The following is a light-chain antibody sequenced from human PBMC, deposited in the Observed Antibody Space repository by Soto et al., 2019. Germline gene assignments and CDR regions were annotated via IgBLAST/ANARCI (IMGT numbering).Light chain of an antibody. Sequence: DIQMTQSPSSLSASVGDRVTISCRASQGISNYLAWYQQKPGKAPRLLIYAASSLQSGVSFRFTGSGSGTDFTLTISRLQPEDVATYYCQNYNWPPFTFGPGTKVDIK. V-gene: IGKV1-27*01. CDR2: AAS. CDR3: QNYNWPPFT. J-gene: IGKJ3*01. CDR1: QGISNY.